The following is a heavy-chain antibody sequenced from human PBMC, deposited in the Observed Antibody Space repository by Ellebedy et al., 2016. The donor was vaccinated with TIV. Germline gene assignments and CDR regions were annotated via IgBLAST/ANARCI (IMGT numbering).Heavy chain of an antibody. V-gene: IGHV1-46*01. D-gene: IGHD5-18*01. Sequence: AASVKVSCKTSGYTFTDYYMHWVRQAPGQGLEWMGRINPSIGSTTYAQKFQGRVTMTRDTSTSTVYMELSSLRSEDPAVYYCARVHSYSSGYELDHWGQGTLVTVSS. J-gene: IGHJ4*02. CDR2: INPSIGST. CDR3: ARVHSYSSGYELDH. CDR1: GYTFTDYY.